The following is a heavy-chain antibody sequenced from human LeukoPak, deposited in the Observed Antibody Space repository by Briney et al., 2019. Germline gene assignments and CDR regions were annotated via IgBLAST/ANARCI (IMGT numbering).Heavy chain of an antibody. CDR2: TFKSGST. J-gene: IGHJ5*02. CDR3: ATSDPPSPA. D-gene: IGHD2-2*01. Sequence: ASETLSLTCIVSGDSISRYSWSWVRQPPGKGLDWITYTFKSGSTYYNPFLESRVTISVDTSKNQFSLRLNSLTAADTAVYYCATSDPPSPAWGQGMLVTVSS. CDR1: GDSISRYS. V-gene: IGHV4-59*01.